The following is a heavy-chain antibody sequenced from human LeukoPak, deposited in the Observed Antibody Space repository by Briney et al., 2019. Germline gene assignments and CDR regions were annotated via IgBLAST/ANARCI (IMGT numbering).Heavy chain of an antibody. V-gene: IGHV1-18*01. CDR1: GYTFNNFG. D-gene: IGHD5-12*01. Sequence: ASVKVSCKASGYTFNNFGISWVRQAPGQGLEWMGWISPYNGNTDYPQKVQGRVTMTTDTSTSTAYMELRSLRSDDTAVYYCAKIGGYSGYDGDYWGQGTLVTVSS. J-gene: IGHJ4*02. CDR3: AKIGGYSGYDGDY. CDR2: ISPYNGNT.